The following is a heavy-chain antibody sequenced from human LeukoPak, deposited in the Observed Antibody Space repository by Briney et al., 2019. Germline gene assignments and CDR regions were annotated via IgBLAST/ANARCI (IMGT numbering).Heavy chain of an antibody. Sequence: PSETLSLTCTVSGGSISSYYWSWIRQPAGKGLEWIGRIYTSGSTNYNPSLKSRVTMSVDTSKNQFSLKLSSVTAADTAVYYCARCYGGYDFNYYYYMDVWGKGTTVTISS. V-gene: IGHV4-4*07. CDR2: IYTSGST. CDR1: GGSISSYY. J-gene: IGHJ6*03. D-gene: IGHD5-12*01. CDR3: ARCYGGYDFNYYYYMDV.